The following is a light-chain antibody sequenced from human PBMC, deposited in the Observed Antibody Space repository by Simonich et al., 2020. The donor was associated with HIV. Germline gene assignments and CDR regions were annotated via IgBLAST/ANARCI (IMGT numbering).Light chain of an antibody. V-gene: IGKV3-15*01. Sequence: EIVMTQSPGTLSVSPGERATLSCRASQSVSSNLAWYQQKPGQAPRLLIYGASSRATGIPARFSGSGSGTEFTLTISSMQSEDFAVYYCQQYNNCPTFGGGTKVEIK. CDR1: QSVSSN. CDR3: QQYNNCPT. CDR2: GAS. J-gene: IGKJ4*01.